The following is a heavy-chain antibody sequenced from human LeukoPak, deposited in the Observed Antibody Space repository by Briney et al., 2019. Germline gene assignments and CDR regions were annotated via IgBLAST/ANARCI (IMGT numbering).Heavy chain of an antibody. CDR2: IYFSGGT. J-gene: IGHJ4*02. CDR3: ARFGLRSRLRAFDY. CDR1: GDSISSSNCY. V-gene: IGHV4-39*01. D-gene: IGHD3/OR15-3a*01. Sequence: PSETLSLTCTVSGDSISSSNCYWGWIRQPPGKGLEWIGSIYFSGGTYYNESLKSRVTISVDTSKNQFSMKLSSVTAADTAVYYCARFGLRSRLRAFDYWGQGTLVTVSS.